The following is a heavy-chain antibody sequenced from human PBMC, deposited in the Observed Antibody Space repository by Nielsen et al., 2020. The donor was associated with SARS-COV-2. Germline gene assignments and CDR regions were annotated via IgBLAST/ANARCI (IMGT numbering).Heavy chain of an antibody. CDR1: GYSFTSYW. J-gene: IGHJ6*02. Sequence: GGSLRLSCKGSGYSFTSYWIGWVRQMPGKGLEWMGIIYPGDSDTRYSPSFQGQVTISADKSISTAYLQWSSLKASDTAMYYCARQVYYYDSSGYYYYYYYYGMDVWGQGTTVTVSS. CDR3: ARQVYYYDSSGYYYYYYYYGMDV. D-gene: IGHD3-22*01. CDR2: IYPGDSDT. V-gene: IGHV5-51*01.